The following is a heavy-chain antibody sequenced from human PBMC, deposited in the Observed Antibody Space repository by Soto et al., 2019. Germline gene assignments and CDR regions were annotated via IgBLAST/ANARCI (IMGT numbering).Heavy chain of an antibody. D-gene: IGHD6-6*01. J-gene: IGHJ3*02. CDR1: GFTFSSYG. CDR2: IWYDGSNK. CDR3: ARARGSGSSFIDAFDI. Sequence: GGSLRLSCAASGFTFSSYGMHWVRQAPGKGLEWVAVIWYDGSNKYYADSVKGRFTISRDNSKNTLYLQMNSLRAEDTAVYYCARARGSGSSFIDAFDIWGQGTMVTVSS. V-gene: IGHV3-33*01.